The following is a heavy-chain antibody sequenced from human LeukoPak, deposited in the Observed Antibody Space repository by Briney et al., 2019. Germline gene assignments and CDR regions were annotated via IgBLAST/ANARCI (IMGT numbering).Heavy chain of an antibody. CDR1: GGSISTYY. J-gene: IGHJ4*02. V-gene: IGHV4-4*07. CDR2: FFTSGST. Sequence: KPSETLSLTCTVSGGSISTYYWTWIRQPAGKGLEWVGRFFTSGSTNYNPSLKSRVTMSLDTSKNQFSLKLSSVTAADTAVYYRAREGYSSSSYPFDYWGQGTLVTVSS. CDR3: AREGYSSSSYPFDY. D-gene: IGHD6-13*01.